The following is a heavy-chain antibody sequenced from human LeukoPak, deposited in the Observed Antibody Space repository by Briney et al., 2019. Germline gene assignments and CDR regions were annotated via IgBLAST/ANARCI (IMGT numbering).Heavy chain of an antibody. V-gene: IGHV3-48*01. CDR1: GFTFSSYS. J-gene: IGHJ4*02. Sequence: SGGSLRLSCAASGFTFSSYSMNWVCQAPGKGLEWVSYISSSSSTIYYADSVKGRFTISRDNAKNSLYLQMNSLRAEDTAVYYCARERLTGSNYYDSSGLYFDYWGQGTLVTVSS. CDR3: ARERLTGSNYYDSSGLYFDY. CDR2: ISSSSSTI. D-gene: IGHD3-22*01.